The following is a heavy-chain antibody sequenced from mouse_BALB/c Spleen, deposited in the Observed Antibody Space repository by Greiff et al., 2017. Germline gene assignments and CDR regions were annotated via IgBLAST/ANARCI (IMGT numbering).Heavy chain of an antibody. Sequence: EVHLVESGAELVKPGASVKLSCTASGFNIKDTYMHWVKQRPEQGLEWIGRIDPANGNTKYDPKFQGKATITADTSSNTAYLQLSSLTSEDTAVYYCAVYVGFWCAYWGQGTLVTVSA. CDR1: GFNIKDTY. J-gene: IGHJ3*01. CDR3: AVYVGFWCAY. V-gene: IGHV14-3*02. D-gene: IGHD2-3*01. CDR2: IDPANGNT.